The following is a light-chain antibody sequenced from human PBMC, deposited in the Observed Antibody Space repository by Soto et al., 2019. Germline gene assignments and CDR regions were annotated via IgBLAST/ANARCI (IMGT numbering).Light chain of an antibody. V-gene: IGLV2-23*01. CDR3: CSYAGSSGGV. CDR1: SSDVGSYNL. CDR2: EGS. Sequence: QSVLTQPASVSGSPGQSITISCTGTSSDVGSYNLVSWYQQHPGKAPKLMIYEGSKRPSGVSNRFSGSKSGNTASLTISGLQAEDEADYYCCSYAGSSGGVFGGGTKLTVL. J-gene: IGLJ2*01.